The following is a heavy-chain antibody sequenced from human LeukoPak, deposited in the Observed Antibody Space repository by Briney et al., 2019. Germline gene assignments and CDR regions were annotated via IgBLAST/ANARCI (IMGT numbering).Heavy chain of an antibody. CDR3: ARYRAIGYSYGFPTNWYFDL. J-gene: IGHJ2*01. CDR1: GYIFTDYY. V-gene: IGHV1-2*02. D-gene: IGHD5-18*01. CDR2: INPNSGGT. Sequence: ASVKVSCKTSGYIFTDYYLHWVRQAPGQGLEWMGWINPNSGGTNYAQKFQGRVTMTRDTSISTAYMELSRLRSDDTAVYYCARYRAIGYSYGFPTNWYFDLWGRGTLVTVSS.